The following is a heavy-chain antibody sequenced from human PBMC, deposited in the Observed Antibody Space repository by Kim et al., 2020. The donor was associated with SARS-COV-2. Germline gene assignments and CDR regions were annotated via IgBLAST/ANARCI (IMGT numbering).Heavy chain of an antibody. V-gene: IGHV3-66*01. J-gene: IGHJ4*02. CDR1: GLSVTNKQ. Sequence: GGSLRLSCEISGLSVTNKQVSWARRAPGKGLEWVSIIFGGDLTYYADSVKGRFTISRDHSKNTLYLQMNTLRADDTAVYYCEVWNNPSDYWGPGTLVTVS. CDR3: EVWNNPSDY. CDR2: IFGGDLT. D-gene: IGHD1-1*01.